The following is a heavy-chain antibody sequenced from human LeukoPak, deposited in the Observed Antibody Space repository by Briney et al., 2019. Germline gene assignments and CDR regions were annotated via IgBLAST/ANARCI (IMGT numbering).Heavy chain of an antibody. CDR1: GGSISSYY. V-gene: IGHV4-59*01. D-gene: IGHD1-26*01. J-gene: IGHJ5*02. CDR2: IYYSGST. Sequence: PSETLSLTCTVSGGSISSYYWSWIRQPPGKGLEWIGYIYYSGSTNYNPSLKSRVTISVDTSKNQFSLKLSSVTAADTAVYYCASAVDRELNWFDPWGQGTLVTVSS. CDR3: ASAVDRELNWFDP.